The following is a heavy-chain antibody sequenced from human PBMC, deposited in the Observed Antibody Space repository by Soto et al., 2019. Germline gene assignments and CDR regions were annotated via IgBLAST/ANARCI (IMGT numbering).Heavy chain of an antibody. V-gene: IGHV4-39*01. J-gene: IGHJ4*02. Sequence: SETLSLTCTVSGGSISSSSYYWGWIRQPPGKGLEWIGSIYYSGSTYYNPSLKSRVTISVDTSKNQFSLKLSSVTAADTAVYYCARQVATITRDFDYWGQGTLVTVSS. CDR3: ARQVATITRDFDY. CDR2: IYYSGST. D-gene: IGHD5-12*01. CDR1: GGSISSSSYY.